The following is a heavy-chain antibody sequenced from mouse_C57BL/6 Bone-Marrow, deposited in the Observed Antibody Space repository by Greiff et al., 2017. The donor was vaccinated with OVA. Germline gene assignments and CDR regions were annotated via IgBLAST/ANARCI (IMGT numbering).Heavy chain of an antibody. V-gene: IGHV5-9-1*02. CDR3: TRDRASSYGTYAMDY. Sequence: EVKVVESGEGLVKPGGSLKLSCAASGFTFSSYAMSWVRQTPEKRLEWVAYISSGGDYIYYADTVKGRFTISRDNARNTLYLQMSSLKSEDTAMYYCTRDRASSYGTYAMDYWGQGTSVTVSS. D-gene: IGHD1-1*01. CDR1: GFTFSSYA. J-gene: IGHJ4*01. CDR2: ISSGGDYI.